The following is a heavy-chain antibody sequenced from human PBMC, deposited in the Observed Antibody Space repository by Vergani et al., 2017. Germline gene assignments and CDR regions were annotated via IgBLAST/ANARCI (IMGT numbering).Heavy chain of an antibody. D-gene: IGHD3-10*01. Sequence: QVQLVQSGAEVKKPGASVKVSCKASGYTFTSYGISWVRQAPGQGLEWMGWISAYNGNTNYAQKLQGRVTMTTDTSTSTAYMELRSLRSDDTAVYYCAKARIWFGELFRHDAFDIWGQGTMVTVSS. CDR2: ISAYNGNT. CDR3: AKARIWFGELFRHDAFDI. J-gene: IGHJ3*02. V-gene: IGHV1-18*01. CDR1: GYTFTSYG.